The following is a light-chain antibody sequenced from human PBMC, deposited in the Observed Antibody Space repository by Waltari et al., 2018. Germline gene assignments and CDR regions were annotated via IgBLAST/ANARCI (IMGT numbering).Light chain of an antibody. V-gene: IGLV2-14*03. CDR2: DVT. CDR3: SSYRGSFTLV. CDR1: SSDVGAYAN. Sequence: QSALTQPASVSGSPGQSITISCTDTSSDVGAYANVYWYQQHPAKAPKLMVYDVTKRPSGVSIRFSGSKSGNTASLPISGLQAEDEADYYCSSYRGSFTLVFGGGTKVTVL. J-gene: IGLJ3*02.